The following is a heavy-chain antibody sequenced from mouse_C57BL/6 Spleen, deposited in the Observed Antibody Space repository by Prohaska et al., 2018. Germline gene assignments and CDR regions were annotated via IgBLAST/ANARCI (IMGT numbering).Heavy chain of an antibody. J-gene: IGHJ1*01. CDR2: INTQSGEL. Sequence: QIQLVQSRPELKKPGESVKISCKASGYTFTTAGMQWVQKMPGMVFMLIGLINTQSGELKYAEDFKGRFVFSLETSASTAYLQISNLKNEDTGTYVCAGGGTVVANGYVDVWSAGATVTDSS. CDR1: GYTFTTAG. D-gene: IGHD1-1*01. CDR3: AGGGTVVANGYVDV. V-gene: IGHV9-4*01.